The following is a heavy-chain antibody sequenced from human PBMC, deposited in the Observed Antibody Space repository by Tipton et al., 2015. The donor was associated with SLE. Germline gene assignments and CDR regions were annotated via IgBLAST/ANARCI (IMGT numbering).Heavy chain of an antibody. CDR2: IYYSGST. CDR1: GGSISSHY. CDR3: ARTGYSSSWLYFQH. V-gene: IGHV4-59*11. Sequence: TLSLTCTVSGGSISSHYWSWIRQPPGKGLEWIGNIYYSGSTNYNPSLKSRVTISVDTSKNQFSLKLSSVTAADTAVYYCARTGYSSSWLYFQHWGQGTLVTVFS. J-gene: IGHJ1*01. D-gene: IGHD6-13*01.